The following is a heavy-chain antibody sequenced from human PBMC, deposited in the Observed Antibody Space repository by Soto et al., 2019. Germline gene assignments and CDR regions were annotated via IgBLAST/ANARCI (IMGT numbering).Heavy chain of an antibody. J-gene: IGHJ4*02. Sequence: QLLESGGGLVQPGGSLRLSCTASGFTFSDYAMTWVRQAPGKGLECVAGIYGSGGGIQYADSVKGLFTISRDNYKNTLYLQMNSLRDEDTAVYYCAKDLVSRDGLWLMDQWGQGTLVTVS. D-gene: IGHD2-21*02. CDR2: IYGSGGGI. V-gene: IGHV3-23*01. CDR3: AKDLVSRDGLWLMDQ. CDR1: GFTFSDYA.